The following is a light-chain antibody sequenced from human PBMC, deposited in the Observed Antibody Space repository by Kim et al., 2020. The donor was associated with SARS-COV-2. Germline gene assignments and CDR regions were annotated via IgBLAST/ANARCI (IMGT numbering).Light chain of an antibody. Sequence: EIVLTQSPGTLSLSPGDRVSLSCRATQRITNSYLAWYQQKPGQAPRLLIHRASARATGIPDRFSGSESGTDFTLTISRLEPEDFAVYYCQQYGSAYTFGQGTKLEI. J-gene: IGKJ2*01. V-gene: IGKV3-20*01. CDR2: RAS. CDR1: QRITNSY. CDR3: QQYGSAYT.